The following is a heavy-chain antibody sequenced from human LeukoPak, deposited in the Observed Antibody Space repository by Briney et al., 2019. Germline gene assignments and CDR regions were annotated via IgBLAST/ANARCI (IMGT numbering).Heavy chain of an antibody. Sequence: GGSLRLSCVASGFTFSNYAMNWVRQAPGKGLDWISTISVGHSTNYADSVKGRFTISRDNSKNTLYLQTNSLRAEDTAVYYCAKGTQFGSTHWFDPWGQGTLVTVSS. CDR2: ISVGHST. CDR3: AKGTQFGSTHWFDP. J-gene: IGHJ5*02. V-gene: IGHV3-23*01. D-gene: IGHD3-16*01. CDR1: GFTFSNYA.